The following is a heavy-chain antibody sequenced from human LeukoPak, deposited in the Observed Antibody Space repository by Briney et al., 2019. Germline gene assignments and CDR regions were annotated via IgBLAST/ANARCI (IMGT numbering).Heavy chain of an antibody. Sequence: GGSLRLSCAASGFTVSSNYMSWVRQAPGKGLEWVSVIYSGGSTYYADSVKGRFTISRDNSKNTLYLQMNSLRAEDTAVYYCARTYYDFWSGYQNWFGPWGQGTLVTVSS. CDR2: IYSGGST. V-gene: IGHV3-53*01. CDR1: GFTVSSNY. D-gene: IGHD3-3*01. CDR3: ARTYYDFWSGYQNWFGP. J-gene: IGHJ5*02.